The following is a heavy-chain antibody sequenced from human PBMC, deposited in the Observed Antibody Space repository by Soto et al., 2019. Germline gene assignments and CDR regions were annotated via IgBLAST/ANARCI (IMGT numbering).Heavy chain of an antibody. CDR2: ISSSSSTI. Sequence: GGSLRLSCAASGFTFSSYSMNWVRQAPGKGLEWVSYISSSSSTIYYADSVKGRFTISRDNAKNSLYLQMNSLRAEDTAVYYCARDRVGSTIFGVVILDSPDEHYYYMDVWGKGTTVTVSS. CDR1: GFTFSSYS. V-gene: IGHV3-48*01. J-gene: IGHJ6*03. D-gene: IGHD3-3*01. CDR3: ARDRVGSTIFGVVILDSPDEHYYYMDV.